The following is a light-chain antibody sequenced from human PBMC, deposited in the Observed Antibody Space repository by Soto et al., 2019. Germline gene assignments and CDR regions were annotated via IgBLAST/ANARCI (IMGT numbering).Light chain of an antibody. CDR2: SAS. CDR3: QQYKTWPPIT. Sequence: EIVMTQSPATLSVSPGERATLSCRASQSIRNNLAWYQQKLGQAPRLLIYSASIRATGSPARFSGSGSGTEFTLTISSLQSEDFAVYYFQQYKTWPPITFGGGTKVEIK. CDR1: QSIRNN. J-gene: IGKJ4*01. V-gene: IGKV3-15*01.